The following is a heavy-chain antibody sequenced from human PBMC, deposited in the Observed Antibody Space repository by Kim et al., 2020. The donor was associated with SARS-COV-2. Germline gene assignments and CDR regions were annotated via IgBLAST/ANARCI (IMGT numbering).Heavy chain of an antibody. CDR1: GYSFTSYW. D-gene: IGHD5-18*01. CDR3: ATHGILGYSYGEGYYFDY. J-gene: IGHJ4*02. CDR2: IDPSDSYT. Sequence: GESLKISCKGSGYSFTSYWISWVRQMPGKGLEWMGRIDPSDSYTNYSPSFQGHVTISADKSISTAYLQWSSLKASDTAMYYCATHGILGYSYGEGYYFDYWGQGTLVTVSS. V-gene: IGHV5-10-1*01.